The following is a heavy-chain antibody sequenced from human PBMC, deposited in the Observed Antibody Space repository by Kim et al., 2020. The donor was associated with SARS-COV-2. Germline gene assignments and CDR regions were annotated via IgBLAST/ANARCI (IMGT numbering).Heavy chain of an antibody. V-gene: IGHV4-31*03. Sequence: SETLSLTCTVSGGSISSGGYYWSWIRQHPGKGLEWIGYIYYSGSTYYNPSLKSRLTISLDTSKNQFSLKLSSVTAADTAVYYCARAKSKYRVSSVEAVDIWGQGTMVTVSS. CDR2: IYYSGST. D-gene: IGHD2-15*01. CDR3: ARAKSKYRVSSVEAVDI. CDR1: GGSISSGGYY. J-gene: IGHJ3*02.